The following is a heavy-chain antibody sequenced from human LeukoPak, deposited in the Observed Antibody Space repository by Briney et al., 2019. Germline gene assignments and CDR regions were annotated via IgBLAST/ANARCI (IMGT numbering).Heavy chain of an antibody. CDR3: AKQLGYCSDGSCYFPY. J-gene: IGHJ4*02. CDR1: GFTFSSSA. Sequence: GGSLRLSCAASGFTFSSSAMSCVREAPGKGLEWVSAISNNGGYTYYADSVQGRFTISRDNSKSTLCLQMNSLRAEDTAVYYCAKQLGYCSDGSCYFPYWGQGTLVTVSS. V-gene: IGHV3-23*01. CDR2: ISNNGGYT. D-gene: IGHD2-15*01.